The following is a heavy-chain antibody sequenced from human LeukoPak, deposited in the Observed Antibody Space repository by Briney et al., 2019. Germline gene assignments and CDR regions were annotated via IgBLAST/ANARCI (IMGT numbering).Heavy chain of an antibody. J-gene: IGHJ6*02. Sequence: SETLSLTCSVSDGSINSYYWNWIRRPPGKGLEWIGYIYYNGNTNYSPSLKSRVTVSVDTSKNQFSLKLSSVTAADTAVYYCARLRGYSYATYYYYYGMDVWGQGTTVTVSS. V-gene: IGHV4-59*01. CDR2: IYYNGNT. CDR1: DGSINSYY. D-gene: IGHD5-18*01. CDR3: ARLRGYSYATYYYYYGMDV.